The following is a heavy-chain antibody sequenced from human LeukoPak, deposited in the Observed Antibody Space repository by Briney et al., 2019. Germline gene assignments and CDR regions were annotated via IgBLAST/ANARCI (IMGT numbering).Heavy chain of an antibody. CDR3: ARRATRWFGDRARWFDP. CDR1: GDSISSSSYY. CDR2: IFYSGST. V-gene: IGHV4-39*01. J-gene: IGHJ5*02. D-gene: IGHD3-10*01. Sequence: SETLSLTCTVSGDSISSSSYYWGWIRQPPGKGLEWIGTIFYSGSTYYNPSLKSRVTISVDTSKNQFSLKLSSVTAADTAIYYCARRATRWFGDRARWFDPWGQGTLVTVSS.